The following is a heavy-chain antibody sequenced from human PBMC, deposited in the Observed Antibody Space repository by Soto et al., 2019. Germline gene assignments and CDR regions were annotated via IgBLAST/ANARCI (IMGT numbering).Heavy chain of an antibody. CDR2: IIPIFGTA. CDR1: GGTFSSYA. V-gene: IGHV1-69*13. J-gene: IGHJ6*01. CDR3: ARVGFSGSYYYYGMDV. Sequence: SVKVSCKASGGTFSSYAISWVRQAPGQGLEWMGGIIPIFGTANYAQKFQGRVTITADESASTAYMELSSLRSEDTAVDYCARVGFSGSYYYYGMDVWAQGTPVTVSS. D-gene: IGHD1-26*01.